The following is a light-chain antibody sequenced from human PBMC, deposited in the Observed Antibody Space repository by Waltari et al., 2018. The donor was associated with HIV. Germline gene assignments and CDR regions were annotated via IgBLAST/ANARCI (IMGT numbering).Light chain of an antibody. CDR1: SSNVGTYNL. Sequence: HSALTPPASVSGSPGQSITISCTGTSSNVGTYNLVYWYPQHPGKAAKLLLYEVKRRPSGLSDLFSGSKSGNTASLAVSGLQSEDEAIYYCCSYAGSDTLVFGGGTSLTIL. CDR3: CSYAGSDTLV. J-gene: IGLJ3*02. CDR2: EVK. V-gene: IGLV2-23*02.